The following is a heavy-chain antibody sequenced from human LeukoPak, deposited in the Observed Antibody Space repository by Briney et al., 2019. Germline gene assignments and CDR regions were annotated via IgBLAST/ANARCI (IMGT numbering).Heavy chain of an antibody. CDR2: IFYNGNN. V-gene: IGHV4-59*01. J-gene: IGHJ6*03. Sequence: SETLSLTCTVSGASFSSYYWSWLRQPPGKGLEWIAYIFYNGNNKYNASLKSRVTISVDTSKSPLSLKVTSVTAADTAVYYCARAPRDRGYCGATSCFEYMDVWGRGTTVTISS. CDR1: GASFSSYY. CDR3: ARAPRDRGYCGATSCFEYMDV. D-gene: IGHD2-2*01.